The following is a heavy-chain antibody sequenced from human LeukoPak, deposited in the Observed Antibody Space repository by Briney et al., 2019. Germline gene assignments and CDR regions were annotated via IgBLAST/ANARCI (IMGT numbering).Heavy chain of an antibody. D-gene: IGHD2-15*01. CDR1: GYSISSGYY. Sequence: ASETLSLTCAVSGYSISSGYYWGWIRQPPGKGLEWIGSIYHSGSTYYNPSLKSRVTISVDTSKNQFSLKLSSVTAADTAVYYCARISRLLSDFNWFDPWGQGTLVTVSS. CDR2: IYHSGST. V-gene: IGHV4-38-2*01. CDR3: ARISRLLSDFNWFDP. J-gene: IGHJ5*02.